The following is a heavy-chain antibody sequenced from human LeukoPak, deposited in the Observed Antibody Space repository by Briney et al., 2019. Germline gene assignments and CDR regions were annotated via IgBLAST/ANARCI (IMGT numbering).Heavy chain of an antibody. CDR2: IWNDGSNK. J-gene: IGHJ4*02. Sequence: PGRSLRLSCAASGFTFSIYGMHWVRQAPNKGLEWVAIIWNDGSNKYYADSVKGRFTISRDNSKNTLYLQMNSLRAEDTAVYYCAKGASIAARGNFDYWGQGTLVTVSS. D-gene: IGHD6-6*01. V-gene: IGHV3-33*06. CDR3: AKGASIAARGNFDY. CDR1: GFTFSIYG.